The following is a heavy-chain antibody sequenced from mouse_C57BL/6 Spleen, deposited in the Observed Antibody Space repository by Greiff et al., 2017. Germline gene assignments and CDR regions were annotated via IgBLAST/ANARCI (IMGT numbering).Heavy chain of an antibody. CDR3: AHSAGYVSDYARDD. CDR2: LYPGDGDT. Sequence: QVQLQQSGPELVKPGASVTISCTASGYAFSSSWMTWVQQRPGQGLEWIGRLYPGDGDTNYPGPFKGQATLTADKSSSTAYMQLSSLTSEVSAVDGCAHSAGYVSDYARDDWGQGTSVTVSA. V-gene: IGHV1-82*01. CDR1: GYAFSSSW. J-gene: IGHJ4*01. D-gene: IGHD3-2*02.